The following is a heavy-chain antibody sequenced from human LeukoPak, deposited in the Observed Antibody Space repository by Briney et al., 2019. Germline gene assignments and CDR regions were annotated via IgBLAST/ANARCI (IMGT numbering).Heavy chain of an antibody. V-gene: IGHV3-7*02. Sequence: PGGSLRLSCAASGFTFSDHYMDWVRQAPGKGLEWVANIKQDGSEKYYVDSAKGRFTISRDNAKNSLYLQMNSLRAEDTAVYYCARADPGGIAVAGTGRSWFDPWGQGTLVTVSS. CDR2: IKQDGSEK. CDR1: GFTFSDHY. D-gene: IGHD6-19*01. CDR3: ARADPGGIAVAGTGRSWFDP. J-gene: IGHJ5*02.